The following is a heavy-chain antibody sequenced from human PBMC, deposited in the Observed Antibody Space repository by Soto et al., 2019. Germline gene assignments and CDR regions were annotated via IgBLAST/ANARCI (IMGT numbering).Heavy chain of an antibody. V-gene: IGHV4-39*01. D-gene: IGHD1-26*01. CDR2: IYYSGST. Sequence: SETLSLTCTVSGGSISSSSYYWGWIRQPPGKGLEWIGSIYYSGSTYYNPSLKSRVTISVDTSKNQFSLKLSSVTAADTAVYYCAGDLGGSYSVGTWFDPWGQGTLVTVSS. J-gene: IGHJ5*02. CDR1: GGSISSSSYY. CDR3: AGDLGGSYSVGTWFDP.